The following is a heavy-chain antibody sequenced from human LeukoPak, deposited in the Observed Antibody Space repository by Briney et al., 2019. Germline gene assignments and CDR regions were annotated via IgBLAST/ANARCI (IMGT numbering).Heavy chain of an antibody. D-gene: IGHD3-10*01. V-gene: IGHV1-2*02. CDR3: ARDYGSGSYSVPNPEFDP. CDR1: GYTFTDYY. Sequence: ASVKVSCKASGYTFTDYYIHWVRQAPGQGLEWMGWINPNSGGTNYAQKFQGSVTMTRDTSITTAYMELSSLRSDDTAVYYCARDYGSGSYSVPNPEFDPWGQGTLVTVSS. CDR2: INPNSGGT. J-gene: IGHJ5*02.